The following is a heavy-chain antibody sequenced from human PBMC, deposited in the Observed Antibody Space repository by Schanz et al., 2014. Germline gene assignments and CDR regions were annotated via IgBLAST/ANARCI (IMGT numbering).Heavy chain of an antibody. CDR1: GDTLSSYG. CDR3: ARGNTIFGVVILGWLDP. CDR2: IIPNLGSA. D-gene: IGHD3-3*01. Sequence: QVQLVQSGAEVKKPGSSVTVSCKASGDTLSSYGISWVRQAPGQGLEWMGRIIPNLGSANYAQKFQGRVTITADKSTSPVYMELSSLRSEDSAIECCARGNTIFGVVILGWLDPWGQGTLVTVSS. J-gene: IGHJ5*02. V-gene: IGHV1-69*04.